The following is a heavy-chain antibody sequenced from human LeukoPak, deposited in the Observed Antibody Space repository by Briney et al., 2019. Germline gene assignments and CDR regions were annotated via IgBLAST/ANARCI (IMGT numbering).Heavy chain of an antibody. D-gene: IGHD3-9*01. V-gene: IGHV1-8*03. Sequence: GASVKVSFKASGYTFTSYDINWVRQATGQGLEWMGWMNPNSGNTGYAQKFQGRVTITRNTSISTAYMELSSLRSEDTAVYYCARGYTPYDILTGYHYGGLYYYYYYMDVWGKGTTVTVSS. CDR3: ARGYTPYDILTGYHYGGLYYYYYYMDV. J-gene: IGHJ6*03. CDR2: MNPNSGNT. CDR1: GYTFTSYD.